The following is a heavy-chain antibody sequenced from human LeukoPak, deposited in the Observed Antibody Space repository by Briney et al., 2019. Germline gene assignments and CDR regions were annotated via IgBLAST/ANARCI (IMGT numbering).Heavy chain of an antibody. D-gene: IGHD6-13*01. CDR1: GFTFSDHY. Sequence: PGGSLRLSCAASGFTFSDHYMSWVRQAPGKGLEWVSAISGSGGSTYYADSVKGRFTISRDNSKNTLYLQMNSLRAEDTAVYYCAKGRGSSSWYQNFDYWGQGTLVTVSS. J-gene: IGHJ4*02. CDR2: ISGSGGST. CDR3: AKGRGSSSWYQNFDY. V-gene: IGHV3-23*01.